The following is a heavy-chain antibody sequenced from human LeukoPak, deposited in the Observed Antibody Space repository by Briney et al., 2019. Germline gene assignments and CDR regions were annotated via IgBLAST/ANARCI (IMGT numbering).Heavy chain of an antibody. CDR1: GLTFSNYW. J-gene: IGHJ4*02. CDR2: IKQDGSEQ. Sequence: GGSLRLSCAASGLTFSNYWMNWVRQAPGKGLEWVANIKQDGSEQYYVDSVKGRFTISRDNAKNSLYLQMNSLRAEDTAVYYCARGSTYYDSSGQVPFDYWGQGTLVTVSS. D-gene: IGHD3-22*01. V-gene: IGHV3-7*01. CDR3: ARGSTYYDSSGQVPFDY.